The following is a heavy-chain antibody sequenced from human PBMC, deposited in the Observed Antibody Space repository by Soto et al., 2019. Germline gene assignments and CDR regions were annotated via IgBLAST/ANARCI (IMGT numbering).Heavy chain of an antibody. CDR3: ARDMDCSSTSCYTGPPAYGMDV. D-gene: IGHD2-2*02. V-gene: IGHV1-69*01. J-gene: IGHJ6*02. Sequence: QVQLVQSGAEVKKPGSSVKVSCKASGGTFSSYAISWVRQAPGQGLEWMGGIIPIFGTANYAQKFQRRVTITADESTSTAYMELSSLRSEDTAVYSCARDMDCSSTSCYTGPPAYGMDVWGQGTTVTGSS. CDR1: GGTFSSYA. CDR2: IIPIFGTA.